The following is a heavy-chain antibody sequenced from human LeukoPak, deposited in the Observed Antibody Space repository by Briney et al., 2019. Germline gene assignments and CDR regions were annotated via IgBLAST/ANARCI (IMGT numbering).Heavy chain of an antibody. CDR1: VRAIKIFGDY. J-gene: IGHJ4*02. CDR2: IYYSGST. Sequence: TLTLPCSLWVRAIKIFGDYGRWIRRHPGKGLEWIGNIYYSGSTSYNPSLKSRLTISIDTSKNQFSLKLRTMTAAITAVYYCARETANYSDYWGQGTLVTVSS. D-gene: IGHD2-21*02. CDR3: ARETANYSDY. V-gene: IGHV4-31*03.